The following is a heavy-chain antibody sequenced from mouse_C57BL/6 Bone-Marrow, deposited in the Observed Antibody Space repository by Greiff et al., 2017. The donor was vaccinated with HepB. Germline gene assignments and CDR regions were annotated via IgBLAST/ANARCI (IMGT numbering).Heavy chain of an antibody. CDR2: IYPGDGDT. V-gene: IGHV1-82*01. J-gene: IGHJ4*01. CDR1: GYAFSSSW. CDR3: SREELRQGCDAMDY. D-gene: IGHD3-2*02. Sequence: QVHVKQSGPELVKPGASVKISCKASGYAFSSSWMNWVKQRPGKGLEWIGRIYPGDGDTNYNGKFKGKATLTADKSSSTAYMQRSSLTSEDSAVYFCSREELRQGCDAMDYWGQGTSVTVSS.